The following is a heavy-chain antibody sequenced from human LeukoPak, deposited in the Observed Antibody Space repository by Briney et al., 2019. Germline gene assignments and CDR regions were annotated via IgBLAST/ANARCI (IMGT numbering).Heavy chain of an antibody. CDR3: ARGSPSGRDFAWFGSFDY. Sequence: GGSLRLSCAASGFTVSSNYMSWVRQAPGKGLEWVSVIYSGGSTYYVDSVKGRFTISRHNSKNTLYLQMNSLRPEDTAVYYCARGSPSGRDFAWFGSFDYWGQGTLVTVSS. D-gene: IGHD3-9*01. CDR1: GFTVSSNY. V-gene: IGHV3-53*04. J-gene: IGHJ4*02. CDR2: IYSGGST.